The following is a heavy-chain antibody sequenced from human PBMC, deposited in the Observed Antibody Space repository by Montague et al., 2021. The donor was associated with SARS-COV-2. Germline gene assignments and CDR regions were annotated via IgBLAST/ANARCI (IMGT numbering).Heavy chain of an antibody. CDR1: GGSISSSNW. V-gene: IGHV4-4*02. D-gene: IGHD6-19*01. J-gene: IGHJ6*02. CDR2: IYHSGST. CDR3: ARWDSSGWVGRSYYGMDV. Sequence: SETLSLTCAVSGGSISSSNWWSWVRQPPGKGLEWIGEIYHSGSTNYNPSLKSRVTISVDKSKNQFSLKLSSVTAADTAVYYCARWDSSGWVGRSYYGMDVWGQGTTVTVSS.